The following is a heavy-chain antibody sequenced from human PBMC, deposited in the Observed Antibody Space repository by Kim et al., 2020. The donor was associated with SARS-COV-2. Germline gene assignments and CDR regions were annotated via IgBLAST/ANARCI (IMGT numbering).Heavy chain of an antibody. Sequence: GGSLRLSCAASGSTFSIYAMSWVRQAPGKGLEWVSAISGSGGSTYYADSVKGRFTISRDNFKNTLYLQMNSLRAEDTAVYYCAKRAQAGKVEYYFDFWGQGTLVTVSS. J-gene: IGHJ4*02. V-gene: IGHV3-23*01. CDR3: AKRAQAGKVEYYFDF. CDR1: GSTFSIYA. D-gene: IGHD1-1*01. CDR2: ISGSGGST.